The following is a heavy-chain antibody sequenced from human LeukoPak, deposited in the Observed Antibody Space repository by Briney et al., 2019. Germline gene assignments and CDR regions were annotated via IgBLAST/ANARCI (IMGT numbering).Heavy chain of an antibody. Sequence: GSLRLSCAASGFTFSGYGMNWVRQAPGKGLEWIGSIYYSGSTYYNPSLKSRVTISVDTSKNQFSLKLSSVTAADTAVYYCARLGRQQPVLVFDYWGQGTLVTVSS. J-gene: IGHJ4*02. D-gene: IGHD6-13*01. CDR3: ARLGRQQPVLVFDY. CDR1: GFTFSGYG. CDR2: IYYSGST. V-gene: IGHV4-39*01.